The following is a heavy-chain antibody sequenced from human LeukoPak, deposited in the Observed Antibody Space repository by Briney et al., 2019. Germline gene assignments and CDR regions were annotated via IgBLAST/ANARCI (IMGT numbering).Heavy chain of an antibody. Sequence: SETLSLTCTVSGYSISSSTYYWGWIRQPPGKGLEWIGSIYYSGTTYYNPSLKSRVIISVDTSKNQFSLKLSSVTAADTAVYYCAGQRWLQSFDLWGQGTLVTISS. J-gene: IGHJ4*02. CDR1: GYSISSSTYY. CDR2: IYYSGTT. D-gene: IGHD5-24*01. V-gene: IGHV4-39*01. CDR3: AGQRWLQSFDL.